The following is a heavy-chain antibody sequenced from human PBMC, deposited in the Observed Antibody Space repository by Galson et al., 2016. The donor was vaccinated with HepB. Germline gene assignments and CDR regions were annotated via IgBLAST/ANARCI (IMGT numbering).Heavy chain of an antibody. Sequence: SLRLSCAASGLMVRGFWMRWVRQVPGKGPISVSRVSQDGITAAYADSVKGRFSISRDDAKKTVYLQMNSLRAEDTAVYYCARSSSWGPFDFWGQGTLVTVSS. CDR3: ARSSSWGPFDF. D-gene: IGHD6-13*01. CDR2: VSQDGITA. CDR1: GLMVRGFW. J-gene: IGHJ4*02. V-gene: IGHV3-74*01.